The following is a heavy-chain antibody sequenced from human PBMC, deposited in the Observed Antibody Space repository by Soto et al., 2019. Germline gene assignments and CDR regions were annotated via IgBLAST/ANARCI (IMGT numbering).Heavy chain of an antibody. D-gene: IGHD2-15*01. Sequence: SETLSLTCAVYGGSFSGYYWSWIRQPPGKGLEWIGEINHSGSTNYNPSLKSRVTISVDTSKNQFSLKLSSVTAADTAVYYCARGPSLEYCSGGSCYSGRPVDYWGQGTLVTVSS. CDR3: ARGPSLEYCSGGSCYSGRPVDY. J-gene: IGHJ4*02. V-gene: IGHV4-34*01. CDR1: GGSFSGYY. CDR2: INHSGST.